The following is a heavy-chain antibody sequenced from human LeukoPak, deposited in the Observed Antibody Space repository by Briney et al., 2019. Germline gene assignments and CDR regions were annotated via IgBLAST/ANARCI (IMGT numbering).Heavy chain of an antibody. CDR2: ISYSGSA. J-gene: IGHJ4*02. CDR3: ARLSYKCFDY. D-gene: IGHD2-8*01. Sequence: SGTLSLTCAVSGGSINSSRFYWGWIRQPPGKGLEWIGTISYSGSAFYNPSLKSRVIISADTSKNQFSLRLTSVIAADTAVYYCARLSYKCFDYWGQGTLVTVSS. CDR1: GGSINSSRFY. V-gene: IGHV4-39*01.